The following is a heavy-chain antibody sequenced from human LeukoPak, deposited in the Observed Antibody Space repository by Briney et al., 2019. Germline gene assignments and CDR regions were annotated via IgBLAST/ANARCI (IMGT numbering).Heavy chain of an antibody. D-gene: IGHD5-12*01. CDR3: ARGSGYEYYYYYGMDV. J-gene: IGHJ6*02. CDR1: GGSISSGGYY. Sequence: SETLSLTCTVSGGSISSGGYYWSWIRQHPGKGLEWIGYIYYSGSTYYNPSLKSRVTISVDTSKNQFSLKLSSVTAADTAVYYCARGSGYEYYYYYGMDVWGQGTTVTVSS. CDR2: IYYSGST. V-gene: IGHV4-31*03.